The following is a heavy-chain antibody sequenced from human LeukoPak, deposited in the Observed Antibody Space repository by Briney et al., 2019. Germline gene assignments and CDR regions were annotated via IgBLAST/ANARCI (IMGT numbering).Heavy chain of an antibody. CDR2: ISSSDSTI. CDR1: GFTFSSYE. Sequence: GGSLRLSCAASGFTFSSYEMNWVRQAPGKGLEWVSYISSSDSTIYYADSVKGRSTISRDNAKNSLYLQMSSLRAGDTAVYYCARTIEMATISYFDYWGQGTLVTVSS. D-gene: IGHD5-24*01. CDR3: ARTIEMATISYFDY. J-gene: IGHJ4*02. V-gene: IGHV3-48*03.